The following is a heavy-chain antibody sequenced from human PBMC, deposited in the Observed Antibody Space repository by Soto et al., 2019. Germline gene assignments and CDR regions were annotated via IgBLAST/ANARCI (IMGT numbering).Heavy chain of an antibody. D-gene: IGHD4-17*01. J-gene: IGHJ4*02. CDR2: IFDSGNA. Sequence: QVQLQESGPGLVKPSETLSLTCTVSGGSINSYCWSWIRQPPGKGLEWIAYIFDSGNANYNPSLTSRVTISVDTSKNQFSLKLTSVTAADTAVYYCARHRRTMVAKFYLDNWGQGALVTVSS. CDR3: ARHRRTMVAKFYLDN. V-gene: IGHV4-59*08. CDR1: GGSINSYC.